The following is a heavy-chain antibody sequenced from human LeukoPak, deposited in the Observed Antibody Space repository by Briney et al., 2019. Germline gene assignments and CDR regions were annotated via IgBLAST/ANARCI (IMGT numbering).Heavy chain of an antibody. Sequence: WESLTLSCAASGFTFSSYSMNWVRKPPRKGLEWVSSIFPNGGEIHYSDSVRGRFTIYRDNSKSTLSLQMNRLRAEDTAIYYCGTYRQVLLLFDCWGEGTLVSVSS. CDR3: GTYRQVLLLFDC. CDR2: IFPNGGEI. J-gene: IGHJ4*02. V-gene: IGHV3-21*04. D-gene: IGHD5-18*01. CDR1: GFTFSSYS.